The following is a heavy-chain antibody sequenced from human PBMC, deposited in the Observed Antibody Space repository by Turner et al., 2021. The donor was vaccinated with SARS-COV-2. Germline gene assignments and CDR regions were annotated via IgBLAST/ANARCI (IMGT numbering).Heavy chain of an antibody. D-gene: IGHD2-15*01. CDR2: IIPIFGTA. Sequence: QVQLVQSGAEGKKPGSSVKVSCKASGGTISSYAISWVRQAPGQGLEWMGGIIPIFGTANYAQKFQGRVTITADESTSTAYMELSSLRSEDTAVYYCARGEVGYCSGGRCYSGSYWGQGTLVTVSS. V-gene: IGHV1-69*01. CDR3: ARGEVGYCSGGRCYSGSY. J-gene: IGHJ4*02. CDR1: GGTISSYA.